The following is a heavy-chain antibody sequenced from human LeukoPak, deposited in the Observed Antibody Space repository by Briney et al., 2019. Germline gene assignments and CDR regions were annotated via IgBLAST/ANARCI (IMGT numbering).Heavy chain of an antibody. CDR3: ARTRWFGELLGAFDI. CDR1: GFTFSSYW. V-gene: IGHV3-7*01. J-gene: IGHJ3*02. Sequence: QAGGSLRLSCAASGFTFSSYWMSWVRQAPGKGLEWVANIKQDGSEKYYVDSVKGRFTISRDNAKNSLYLQMNSLRAEDTAVYYCARTRWFGELLGAFDIWGQGTMVTVSS. D-gene: IGHD3-10*01. CDR2: IKQDGSEK.